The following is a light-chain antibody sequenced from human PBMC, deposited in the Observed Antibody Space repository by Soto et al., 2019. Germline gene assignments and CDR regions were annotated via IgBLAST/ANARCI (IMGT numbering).Light chain of an antibody. CDR2: EVS. J-gene: IGLJ1*01. V-gene: IGLV2-23*02. CDR3: CSYAGSSTYV. CDR1: SSDVGSYNL. Sequence: QSAPTQPASVSGSPGQSITISCTGTSSDVGSYNLVSWHQQHPGKAPKLMIYEVSKRPSGVSNRFSGSKSGNTASLTISGLQAEDEADYYCCSYAGSSTYVFGTGTKVTVL.